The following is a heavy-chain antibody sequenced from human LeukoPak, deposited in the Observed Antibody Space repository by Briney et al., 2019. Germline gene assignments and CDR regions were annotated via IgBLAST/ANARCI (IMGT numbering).Heavy chain of an antibody. Sequence: ASVKVSCKAFGYTFTSYYMHWVRQAPGQGLEWMGIINPSGGSTSYAQKFQGRVTMIRDTSTSTVYMELSSLRSEDTAVYYCARDHPYDSSSGDAFDIWGQGTMVTVSS. CDR1: GYTFTSYY. V-gene: IGHV1-46*01. CDR2: INPSGGST. CDR3: ARDHPYDSSSGDAFDI. J-gene: IGHJ3*02. D-gene: IGHD3-22*01.